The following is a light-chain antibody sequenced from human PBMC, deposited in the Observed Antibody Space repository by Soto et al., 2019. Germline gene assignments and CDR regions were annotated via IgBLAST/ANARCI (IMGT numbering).Light chain of an antibody. CDR2: EVT. J-gene: IGLJ2*01. V-gene: IGLV2-8*01. CDR3: SSYAGNNNFVV. Sequence: QSVLTQPPSASGSPGQSVTISCTGTSSDVGAYKYVSWYQQHPGKAPKLMIYEVTKRPSGVPGRFSGSKSGNTASLTVSGLQAEDEGDYYCSSYAGNNNFVVFGGGTKLTVL. CDR1: SSDVGAYKY.